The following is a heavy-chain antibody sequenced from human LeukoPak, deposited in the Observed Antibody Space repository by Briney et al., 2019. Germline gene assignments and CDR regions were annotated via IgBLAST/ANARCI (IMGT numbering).Heavy chain of an antibody. J-gene: IGHJ6*03. CDR2: IYSGGST. CDR1: GFTVSSNY. CDR3: AKGVGGSANYYYMDV. Sequence: PGGSLRLSCAASGFTVSSNYMSWVRQAPGKGLEWVSVIYSGGSTYYADSVKGRFTISRDNSKNTLYLQMNSLRAEDTAVYYCAKGVGGSANYYYMDVWGKGTTVTVSS. V-gene: IGHV3-53*05. D-gene: IGHD3-10*01.